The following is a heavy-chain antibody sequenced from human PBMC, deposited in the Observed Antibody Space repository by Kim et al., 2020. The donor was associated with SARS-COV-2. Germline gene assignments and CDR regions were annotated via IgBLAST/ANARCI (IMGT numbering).Heavy chain of an antibody. Sequence: SETLSLTCTVSGASIRNYYWGWIRQPPGQGLEWIGYNSYSADTRYNPSLKSRVAISLDMSKNQFSLKLTSVTAADTAIYYCSKLYNWFDPWGQGTPVTVS. CDR1: GASIRNYY. J-gene: IGHJ5*02. CDR3: SKLYNWFDP. V-gene: IGHV4-59*01. CDR2: NSYSADT.